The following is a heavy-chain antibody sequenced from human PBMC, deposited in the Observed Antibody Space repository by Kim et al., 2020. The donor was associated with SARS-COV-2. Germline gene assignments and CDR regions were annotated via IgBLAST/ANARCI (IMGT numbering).Heavy chain of an antibody. CDR3: ARVRMNSSSWYPYYYYYYMDV. Sequence: SVKVSCKASGGTFSSYAISWVRQAPGQGLEWMGGIIPIFGTANYAQKFQGRVTITADESTSTAYMELSSLRSEDTAVYYCARVRMNSSSWYPYYYYYYMDVWGKGTTVTVSS. D-gene: IGHD6-13*01. CDR2: IIPIFGTA. V-gene: IGHV1-69*13. CDR1: GGTFSSYA. J-gene: IGHJ6*03.